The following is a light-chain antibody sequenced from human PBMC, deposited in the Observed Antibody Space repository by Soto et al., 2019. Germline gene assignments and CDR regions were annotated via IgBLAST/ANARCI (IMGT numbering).Light chain of an antibody. CDR3: LLSYSGAREVV. V-gene: IGLV7-46*01. J-gene: IGLJ2*01. CDR1: TGAVTSGHY. Sequence: QAVVTQEPSLTVSPGGTVTLTCGSSTGAVTSGHYPYWFQQKPGQAPRTLIYDTSNKHSWTPARFSGSLLGGKAALTLSGAEPENEADYDCLLSYSGAREVVFGGGTKRTFL. CDR2: DTS.